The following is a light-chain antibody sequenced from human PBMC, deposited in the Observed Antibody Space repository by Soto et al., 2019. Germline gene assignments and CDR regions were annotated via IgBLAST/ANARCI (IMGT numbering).Light chain of an antibody. CDR3: SSFSSITREV. CDR1: SSDVGGYSY. Sequence: QSALTQPASVSGSPGQSITISCTGTSSDVGGYSYVSWYQQHPGKTPKLMIYEVSNRPSGVSHRFSGSKSGNTASLTFSGLQTEDEADYYCSSFSSITREVFGGGTKVTVL. CDR2: EVS. V-gene: IGLV2-14*01. J-gene: IGLJ2*01.